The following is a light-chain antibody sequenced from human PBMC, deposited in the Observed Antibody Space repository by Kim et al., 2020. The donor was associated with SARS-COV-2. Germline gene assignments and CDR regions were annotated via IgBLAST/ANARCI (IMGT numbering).Light chain of an antibody. V-gene: IGLV2-8*01. CDR1: SSDVCGYNY. J-gene: IGLJ2*01. CDR2: EVS. Sequence: GQSGTISRTRTSSDVCGYNYVSWYQQTPGKAPNLMIYEVSKRPSGVPDRFSGSKSGNTASLTVSGLQAEDEADYYCSSYAGSKDVVFGGGTQLTVL. CDR3: SSYAGSKDVV.